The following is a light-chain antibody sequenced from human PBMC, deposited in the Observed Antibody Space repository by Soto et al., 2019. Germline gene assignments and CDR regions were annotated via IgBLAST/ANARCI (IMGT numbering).Light chain of an antibody. V-gene: IGKV1-39*01. CDR2: AAS. Sequence: DIQMTQSPSSLSASVGDRVSITCRASQNINSYLNWYQQKPGKAPKLLIFAASSLQSGVPSRFSGSGSGTDFPLTISSLQPEDFATYYCQQTYDTPGFGQGTTVEI. CDR3: QQTYDTPG. J-gene: IGKJ1*01. CDR1: QNINSY.